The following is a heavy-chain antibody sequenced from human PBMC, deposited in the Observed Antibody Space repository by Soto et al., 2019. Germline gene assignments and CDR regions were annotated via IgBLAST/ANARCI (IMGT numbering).Heavy chain of an antibody. D-gene: IGHD2-21*02. CDR1: GGSISSYY. CDR3: TRPNQGDYAFDI. Sequence: PSETLSLTCTVSGGSISSYYWSWIRQPPGKGLEWIGYIYNSGSTVYNPSLKSRLTISLDTSKNQVSLKLSSVTAADTAVYYCTRPNQGDYAFDIWGQGTMVT. V-gene: IGHV4-59*08. CDR2: IYNSGST. J-gene: IGHJ3*02.